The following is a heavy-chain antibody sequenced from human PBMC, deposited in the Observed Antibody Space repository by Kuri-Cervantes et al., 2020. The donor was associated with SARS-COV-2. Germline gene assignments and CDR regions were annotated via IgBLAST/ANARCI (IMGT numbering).Heavy chain of an antibody. CDR2: ISAYNGNT. D-gene: IGHD3-3*01. V-gene: IGHV1-18*04. Sequence: ASVKVSCKASGYTFTSYGISWVRQAPGQGLEWMGWISAYNGNTNYAQKLQGRVTMTTDTSTSTAYMELRSLRADDTAVYYCARDFFRFLELVDYYYYYVMDVWGQGTTVTVSS. CDR3: ARDFFRFLELVDYYYYYVMDV. J-gene: IGHJ6*02. CDR1: GYTFTSYG.